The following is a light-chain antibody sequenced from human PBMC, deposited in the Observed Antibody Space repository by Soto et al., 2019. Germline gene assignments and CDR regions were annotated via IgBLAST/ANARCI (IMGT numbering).Light chain of an antibody. Sequence: QSVLTQPASVSGSPRQAITISCTGTSSDVGNYNLVSWYQQHPGKAPKLIIYEVSKRPSGVSNRFSGSKSGNTASLTISGLQAEDVADYYCCSYAGSSTFVFGTGTKVTVL. CDR1: SSDVGNYNL. J-gene: IGLJ1*01. CDR3: CSYAGSSTFV. V-gene: IGLV2-23*02. CDR2: EVS.